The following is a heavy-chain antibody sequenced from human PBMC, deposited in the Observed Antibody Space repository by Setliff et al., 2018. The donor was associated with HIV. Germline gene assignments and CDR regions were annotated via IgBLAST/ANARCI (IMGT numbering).Heavy chain of an antibody. V-gene: IGHV1-18*01. D-gene: IGHD3-9*01. CDR2: ISAYTGHT. CDR3: ARARLQGIVTAVGPRDNCLDP. J-gene: IGHJ5*02. CDR1: GYSFINYG. Sequence: ASVKVSCKASGYSFINYGISWVRQAPGQGLEWMGRISAYTGHTDYASRLLGRVTLTTDTSTSTAYMELRSLSSDDTAVYFCARARLQGIVTAVGPRDNCLDPWGQGTRVTVSS.